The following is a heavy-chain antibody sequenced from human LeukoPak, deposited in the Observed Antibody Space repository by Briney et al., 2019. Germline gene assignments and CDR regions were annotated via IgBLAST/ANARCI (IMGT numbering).Heavy chain of an antibody. CDR1: GFTFNNYA. CDR2: IGGGGTYT. V-gene: IGHV3-23*01. D-gene: IGHD4-17*01. Sequence: PGGSLRLSCAASGFTFNNYAMNWVRQAPGEGLHWVSGIGGGGTYTYYADSVKGRFTITRDNYKNTLYLQMSSLRAEDTAVYYCAKDTEDYGALDYWGQGTLVTVSS. CDR3: AKDTEDYGALDY. J-gene: IGHJ4*02.